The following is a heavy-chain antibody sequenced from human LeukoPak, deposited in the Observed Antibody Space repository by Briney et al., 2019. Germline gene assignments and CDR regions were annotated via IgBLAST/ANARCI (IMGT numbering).Heavy chain of an antibody. D-gene: IGHD1-26*01. CDR1: GFTFSSYA. V-gene: IGHV3-64D*09. CDR2: ISSSGGST. Sequence: GGSLRLSCSASGFTFSSYAMHWVRQAPGKGLEYVSAISSSGGSTYYADLVKGRFTISRGNSKNTLFLQMSSLRPEDTAVYFCVKERSGGFFDYWGQGTLVTVSS. CDR3: VKERSGGFFDY. J-gene: IGHJ4*02.